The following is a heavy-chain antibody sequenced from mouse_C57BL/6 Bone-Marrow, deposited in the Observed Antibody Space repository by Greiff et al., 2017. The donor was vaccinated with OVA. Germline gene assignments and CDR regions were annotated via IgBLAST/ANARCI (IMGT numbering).Heavy chain of an antibody. CDR3: ARRGDSSGLYYFDY. CDR1: GYTFTSYW. V-gene: IGHV1-55*01. CDR2: IYPGSGST. D-gene: IGHD3-2*02. Sequence: QVQLQQSGAELVKPGASVKMSCKASGYTFTSYWITWVKQRPGQGLEWIGDIYPGSGSTNYNEKFKSKATLTVDTSSSTAYMQLSSLTSEDSAVYYCARRGDSSGLYYFDYWGQGTTLTVSS. J-gene: IGHJ2*01.